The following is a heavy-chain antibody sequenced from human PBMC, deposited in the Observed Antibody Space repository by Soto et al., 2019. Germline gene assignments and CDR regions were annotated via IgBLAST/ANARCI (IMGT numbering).Heavy chain of an antibody. V-gene: IGHV3-15*07. D-gene: IGHD3-3*01. CDR3: TTPANGLRFLEWLFSH. Sequence: GGSLRLSCAASGFTFSNAWMNWVRQAPGKGLEWVGRIKSKTDGGTTDYAAPVKGRFTISRDDSKNTLYLQMNSLKTEDTAVYYCTTPANGLRFLEWLFSHWGQGTLVTVSS. J-gene: IGHJ4*02. CDR1: GFTFSNAW. CDR2: IKSKTDGGTT.